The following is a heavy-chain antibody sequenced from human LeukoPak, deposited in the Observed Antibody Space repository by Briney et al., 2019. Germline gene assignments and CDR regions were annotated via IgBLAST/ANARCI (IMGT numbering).Heavy chain of an antibody. CDR3: AKDAGYSGYDAFDY. Sequence: GGSLRLSCAASGFTFSSYAMSWVRQAPGKGLEWVSSIGNSGHNTYYADSVKGRFTVSRDNSKNTLYLQMNSLRVEDTAVYYCAKDAGYSGYDAFDYWGQGTLVTVSS. V-gene: IGHV3-23*01. J-gene: IGHJ4*02. CDR2: IGNSGHNT. CDR1: GFTFSSYA. D-gene: IGHD5-12*01.